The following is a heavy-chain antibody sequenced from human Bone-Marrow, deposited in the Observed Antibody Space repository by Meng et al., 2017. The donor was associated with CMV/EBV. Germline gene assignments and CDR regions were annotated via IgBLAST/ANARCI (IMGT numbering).Heavy chain of an antibody. CDR3: ALGVVVVIANPIHYYYYGMDV. CDR1: GVTFTSSA. D-gene: IGHD2-21*01. V-gene: IGHV1-58*01. J-gene: IGHJ6*02. CDR2: IVVGSGNT. Sequence: SGKVSCKASGVTFTSSAVQWVRQARGQRLEWIGWIVVGSGNTNYAQKFQERVTITRDMSTSTAYMELSSLRSEDTAVYYCALGVVVVIANPIHYYYYGMDVWGQGTTVTVSS.